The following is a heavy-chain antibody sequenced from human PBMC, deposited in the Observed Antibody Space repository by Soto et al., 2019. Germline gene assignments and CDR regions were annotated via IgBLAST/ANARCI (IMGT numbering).Heavy chain of an antibody. Sequence: QLQLQESGSGLVKPSQTLSLTCAVSGGYISSGGYSWSWSRQPPGKGLDWIGYIYNSGSTYSNQSPNRGVTLSVDRSKNQSSLQLSSGTPADTAVYYCARVPGPWGQGTLVTVSS. CDR1: GGYISSGGYS. CDR2: IYNSGST. J-gene: IGHJ5*02. CDR3: ARVPGP. V-gene: IGHV4-30-2*01.